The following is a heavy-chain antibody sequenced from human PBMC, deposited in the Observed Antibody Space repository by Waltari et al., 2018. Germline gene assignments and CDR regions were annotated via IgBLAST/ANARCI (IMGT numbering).Heavy chain of an antibody. CDR1: GFTFSSYW. D-gene: IGHD3-3*01. J-gene: IGHJ4*02. Sequence: EVQLVESGGGLVQPGGSLRLSCAASGFTFSSYWMSWVRQAPGKGLEWVANIKQDGSEKYYVDSVKGRFTSARDNAKNSLYLQMNSLRAEDTAVYYCMNDFWSGYPPLGYWGQGTLVTVSS. CDR3: MNDFWSGYPPLGY. V-gene: IGHV3-7*01. CDR2: IKQDGSEK.